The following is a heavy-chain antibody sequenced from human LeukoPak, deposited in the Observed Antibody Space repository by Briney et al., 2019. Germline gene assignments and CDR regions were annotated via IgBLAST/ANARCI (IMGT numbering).Heavy chain of an antibody. J-gene: IGHJ4*02. CDR3: AAASGDCSGGSCAGY. CDR1: GGTSSSYA. CDR2: ITPIFGTA. Sequence: SVKVSCKASGGTSSSYAISWVRQAPGQGLEWMGRITPIFGTANYAQKFQGRVTITTDESTSTAYMELSSLRSEDTAVYYCAAASGDCSGGSCAGYWGQGTLVTVSS. V-gene: IGHV1-69*05. D-gene: IGHD2-15*01.